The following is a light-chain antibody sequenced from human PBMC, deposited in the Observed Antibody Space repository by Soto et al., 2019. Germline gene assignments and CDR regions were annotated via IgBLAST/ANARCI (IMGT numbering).Light chain of an antibody. CDR1: SSDVGGYNA. CDR3: NSFRVNRLYV. J-gene: IGLJ1*01. V-gene: IGLV2-14*01. CDR2: EVT. Sequence: QSALAQPASVSGSPGQTISISCTGTSSDVGGYNAVSWYQHHPGKAPKLIIYEVTHRPAGVSGRFSASKSGNTASLTITGLQAEDEADYYCNSFRVNRLYVFGTGTKPPS.